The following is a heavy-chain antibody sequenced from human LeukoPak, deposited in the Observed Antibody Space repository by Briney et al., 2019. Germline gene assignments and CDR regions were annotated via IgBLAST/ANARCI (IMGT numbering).Heavy chain of an antibody. D-gene: IGHD3-3*01. CDR3: ATVPERRFLEWLPLVY. CDR2: INPNSAAS. V-gene: IGHV1-2*06. Sequence: ASVKVSCKASGYTFTGYYMHWVRQAPGQGLEWMGQINPNSAASHYAQKFQGRVTMTRDTSISTAYMELSRLRSDDTAVYYCATVPERRFLEWLPLVYWGQGTLVTVSS. J-gene: IGHJ4*02. CDR1: GYTFTGYY.